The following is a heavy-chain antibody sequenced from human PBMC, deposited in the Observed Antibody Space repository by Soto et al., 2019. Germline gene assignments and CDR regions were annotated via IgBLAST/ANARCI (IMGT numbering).Heavy chain of an antibody. Sequence: QVQLVQSGAEVKKPGSSVKVSCKASGGTFSSYAISWVRQAPGQGLEWMGGIIPICGTANYAQTFQGRVTITAAESASTTYREQGSLRSEDTAVYHCATEVPAAVMNWFDPWGQGTLVTVSS. V-gene: IGHV1-69*12. D-gene: IGHD2-2*01. J-gene: IGHJ5*02. CDR3: ATEVPAAVMNWFDP. CDR1: GGTFSSYA. CDR2: IIPICGTA.